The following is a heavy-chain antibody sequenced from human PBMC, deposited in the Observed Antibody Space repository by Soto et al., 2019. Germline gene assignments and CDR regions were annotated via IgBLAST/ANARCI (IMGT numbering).Heavy chain of an antibody. V-gene: IGHV4-59*01. CDR3: ARGGVRFLEWLTPNEYYFDY. CDR1: GGSISSYY. Sequence: ASETLSLTCTVSGGSISSYYWSWIRQPPGKGLEWIGYIYYSGSTNYNPSLKSRVTISVDTSKNQFSLKLSSVTAADTAVYYCARGGVRFLEWLTPNEYYFDYWGQGTLVTVSS. J-gene: IGHJ4*02. CDR2: IYYSGST. D-gene: IGHD3-3*01.